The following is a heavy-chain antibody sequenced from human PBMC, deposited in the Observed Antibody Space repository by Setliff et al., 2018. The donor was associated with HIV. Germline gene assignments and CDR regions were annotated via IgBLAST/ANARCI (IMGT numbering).Heavy chain of an antibody. D-gene: IGHD6-19*01. V-gene: IGHV1-46*04. CDR3: ARAPYRSGWYGVDY. J-gene: IGHJ4*02. CDR1: GYTFTDHH. CDR2: VNPLLGLT. Sequence: GGSVKVSCKAFGYTFTDHHIHWMRQAPGHGLEWIGIVNPLLGLTSHSQKLQGRVTLTWDTSTSTVYMELTTLRSEDTAFYYCARAPYRSGWYGVDYWGRGTLVTVSS.